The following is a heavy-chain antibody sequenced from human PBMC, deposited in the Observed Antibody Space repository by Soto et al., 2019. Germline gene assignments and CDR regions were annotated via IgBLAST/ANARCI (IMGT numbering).Heavy chain of an antibody. J-gene: IGHJ6*03. CDR1: GYTFTSYA. V-gene: IGHV1-3*01. Sequence: ASVKVSCKASGYTFTSYAMHWVRQAPGQRLEWMGWINAGNGNTKYSQKFQGRVTITRDTSASTAYMELSSLRSEDTAVYYCATGANTIDILTRNYYYYMDVWGKGTTVTVSS. CDR2: INAGNGNT. CDR3: ATGANTIDILTRNYYYYMDV. D-gene: IGHD3-9*01.